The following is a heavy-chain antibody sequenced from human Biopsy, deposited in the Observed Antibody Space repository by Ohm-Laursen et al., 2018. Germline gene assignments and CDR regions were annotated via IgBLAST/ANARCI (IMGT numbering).Heavy chain of an antibody. D-gene: IGHD4/OR15-4a*01. J-gene: IGHJ6*02. CDR2: ISSSGATI. V-gene: IGHV3-11*01. CDR3: ARRLTTSFGMDV. CDR1: GFTFSDHH. Sequence: SLRLSCAASGFTFSDHHMAWVRQAPGKGLEWLSYISSSGATIKYADSVKGRFTISRDNSKNTLYLQMNSLRAEDTAVYYCARRLTTSFGMDVWGQGTTVTVSS.